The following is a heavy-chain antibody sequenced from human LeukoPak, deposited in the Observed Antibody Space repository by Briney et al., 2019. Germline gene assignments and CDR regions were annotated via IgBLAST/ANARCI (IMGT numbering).Heavy chain of an antibody. CDR2: INAGDGST. CDR1: GYTFTSHA. V-gene: IGHV1-3*01. Sequence: ASVKVSCKASGYTFTSHAMHWVRQAPGQRLEWMGWINAGDGSTQFSQNFQGRVTFTRDTSASTVYMELSSLRSEDTAVYYCARGYCSRTSCQHYLEYWGQGTLVTVSS. J-gene: IGHJ4*02. D-gene: IGHD2-2*01. CDR3: ARGYCSRTSCQHYLEY.